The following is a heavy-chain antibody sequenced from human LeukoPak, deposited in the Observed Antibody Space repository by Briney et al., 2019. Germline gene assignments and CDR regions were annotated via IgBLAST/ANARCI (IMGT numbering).Heavy chain of an antibody. CDR3: ARDGLPVALNY. V-gene: IGHV3-7*01. J-gene: IGHJ4*02. CDR1: GFLFSGDW. CDR2: INQDGSKK. D-gene: IGHD2-2*01. Sequence: GVSLRLSCAASGFLFSGDWMSWVRQAPGKGLEWVANINQDGSKKNYVDSVKGRFTISRDNAKNSLYLQMNSLRAEDTAVYYCARDGLPVALNYWGQGTLVTVSS.